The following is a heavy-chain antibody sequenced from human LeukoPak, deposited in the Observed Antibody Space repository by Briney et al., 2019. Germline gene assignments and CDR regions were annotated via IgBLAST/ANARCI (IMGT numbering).Heavy chain of an antibody. CDR2: IRYDGSNK. V-gene: IGHV3-30*02. Sequence: GGSLRLSCAASGFTFSIYGMHWVREAPGKGLEWGRVIRYDGSNKYYADSVRGRFTISRENYKNTLYLQKNSAIPVHTAVFLCAKDMGDVDTAIGNWGQGTLVTVSS. CDR3: AKDMGDVDTAIGN. CDR1: GFTFSIYG. D-gene: IGHD5-18*01. J-gene: IGHJ1*01.